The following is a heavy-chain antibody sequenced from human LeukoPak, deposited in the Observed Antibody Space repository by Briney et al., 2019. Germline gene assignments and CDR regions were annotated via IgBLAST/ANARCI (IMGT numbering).Heavy chain of an antibody. V-gene: IGHV4-38-2*01. CDR1: GYSISSGYY. Sequence: SETLSLTCAVSGYSISSGYYWGWIRQPPGKGLEWIGSIYHGRGIYYNPSLRSRVTISEDTPMNQFFLRLNSVTAADTAVYYCARTGLAAVGGGADYWGQGTLVTVSS. CDR2: IYHGRGI. D-gene: IGHD6-13*01. J-gene: IGHJ4*02. CDR3: ARTGLAAVGGGADY.